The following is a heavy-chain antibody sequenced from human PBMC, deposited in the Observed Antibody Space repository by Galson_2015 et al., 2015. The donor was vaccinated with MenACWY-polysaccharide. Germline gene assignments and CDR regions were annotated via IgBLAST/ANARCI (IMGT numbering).Heavy chain of an antibody. CDR1: GYTFRSYE. CDR2: MNPNSGNT. Sequence: SVKVSCKASGYTFRSYEINWVRQATGQGLEWMGWMNPNSGNTHYAQKFQGRITMTKNTSISTIYMDLSSLRSEDSAVYYCARGREDRARLWGSYRYRADAFDIWGQGTVVTVTS. D-gene: IGHD3-16*02. V-gene: IGHV1-8*01. J-gene: IGHJ3*02. CDR3: ARGREDRARLWGSYRYRADAFDI.